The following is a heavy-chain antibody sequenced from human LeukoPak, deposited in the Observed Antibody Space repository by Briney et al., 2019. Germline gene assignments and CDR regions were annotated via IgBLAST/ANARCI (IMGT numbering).Heavy chain of an antibody. CDR3: ARGIVGATTVLDY. D-gene: IGHD1-26*01. V-gene: IGHV3-30*04. CDR1: GFTFSSYA. J-gene: IGHJ4*02. Sequence: PGRSLRLSCAASGFTFSSYAMHWVRQAPGKGLEWVAVISYDGSNKYYADSVKGRFTISRDNSKNTLYLQMNSLRAEDTAVYYCARGIVGATTVLDYWGQGTLVTVSS. CDR2: ISYDGSNK.